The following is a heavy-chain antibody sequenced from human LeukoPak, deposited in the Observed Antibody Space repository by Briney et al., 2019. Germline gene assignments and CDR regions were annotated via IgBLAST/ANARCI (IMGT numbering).Heavy chain of an antibody. V-gene: IGHV3-20*04. CDR1: GFTFDDYG. CDR2: INWNGGST. Sequence: PGGSLRLSCAASGFTFDDYGMSWVRQAPGKGLEWGSGINWNGGSTGYADSVKGRFTISRDNAKNSLYLQMNSLRAEDTALYYCARFRVFGVVTAYYYYYYMDVWGKGTTVTVSS. J-gene: IGHJ6*03. CDR3: ARFRVFGVVTAYYYYYYMDV. D-gene: IGHD3-3*01.